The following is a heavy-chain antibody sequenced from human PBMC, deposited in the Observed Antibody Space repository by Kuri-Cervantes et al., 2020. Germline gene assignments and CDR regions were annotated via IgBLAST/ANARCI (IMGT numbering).Heavy chain of an antibody. V-gene: IGHV3-7*03. CDR1: GFTFSSYA. J-gene: IGHJ6*02. D-gene: IGHD2-15*01. Sequence: LSLTCAASGFTFSSYAMHWVRQAPGKGLEWVANIKQDGSETYYVDSVEGRFTISRDNSKNTLYLQMNSLRAEDTAVYYCARAATYYYYYGMDVWGQGTTVTVSS. CDR2: IKQDGSET. CDR3: ARAATYYYYYGMDV.